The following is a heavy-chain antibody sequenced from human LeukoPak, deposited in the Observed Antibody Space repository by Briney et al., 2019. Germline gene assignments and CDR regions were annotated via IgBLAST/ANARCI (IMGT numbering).Heavy chain of an antibody. J-gene: IGHJ4*02. V-gene: IGHV3-48*01. CDR1: GFIFSSYS. Sequence: GGSLRLSCAVSGFIFSSYSMNWVRQAPGKGLEWVSYISSSSSTIYYADSVKGRFTISRDNAKNSLYLQMNSLRAEDTAVYYCARGDSSSYWGQGTLVTVSS. CDR2: ISSSSSTI. CDR3: ARGDSSSY. D-gene: IGHD6-6*01.